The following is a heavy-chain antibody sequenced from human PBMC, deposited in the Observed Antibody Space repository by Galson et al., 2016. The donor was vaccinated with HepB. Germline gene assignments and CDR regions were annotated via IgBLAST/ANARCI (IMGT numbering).Heavy chain of an antibody. V-gene: IGHV3-9*01. CDR3: TKDTRPRMAPRSDSICGMDV. D-gene: IGHD4-11*01. J-gene: IGHJ6*02. Sequence: SLRLSCAASGFTFITSVMSRVRQAPGKGLAWVSGISWNSGSIDYADSVKGRFTISRDNAKNSLYLQMNSLRTEDTALYYCTKDTRPRMAPRSDSICGMDVWGQGTTVTVSS. CDR2: ISWNSGSI. CDR1: GFTFITSV.